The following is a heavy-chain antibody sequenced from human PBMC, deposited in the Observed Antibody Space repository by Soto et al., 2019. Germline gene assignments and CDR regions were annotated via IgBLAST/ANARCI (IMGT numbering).Heavy chain of an antibody. CDR2: ISSSSSTI. CDR1: GFTFSSYS. CDR3: ASEYDYGDLNYYYYGMDV. V-gene: IGHV3-48*02. Sequence: EVQLVESGGGLVQPGGSLRLSCAASGFTFSSYSMNWVRQAPGKGLEWVSYISSSSSTIYYADSVKGRFTISRDNARDSLYLKMNRLRDEDTAVYYCASEYDYGDLNYYYYGMDVWGQGTTVTVSS. D-gene: IGHD4-17*01. J-gene: IGHJ6*02.